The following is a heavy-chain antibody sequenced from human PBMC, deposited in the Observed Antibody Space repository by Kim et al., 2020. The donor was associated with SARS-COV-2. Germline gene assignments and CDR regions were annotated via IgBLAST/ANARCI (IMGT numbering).Heavy chain of an antibody. CDR3: AKDTQWLVYAFDI. J-gene: IGHJ3*02. CDR1: GFTFSDYG. V-gene: IGHV3-30*18. Sequence: GGSLRLSCAASGFTFSDYGMHWVRQAPGKGLEWVAFISYDASNKYYADSVKGRFTISRDNSKNTLYLQMNSLRAEDTAIYYCAKDTQWLVYAFDIWGQGTMVTVSS. CDR2: ISYDASNK. D-gene: IGHD6-19*01.